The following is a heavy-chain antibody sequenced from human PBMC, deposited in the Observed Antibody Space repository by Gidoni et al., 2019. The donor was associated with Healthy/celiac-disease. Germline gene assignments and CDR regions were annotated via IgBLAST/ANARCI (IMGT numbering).Heavy chain of an antibody. CDR3: ARGRRLPDFWSGYRLDY. V-gene: IGHV4-34*01. CDR2: INHSGST. Sequence: QVQLQQWGAGLLKPSETLSLTCAVYGGSFSGYYWSWIRQPPGKGLEWIGEINHSGSTNYNPSLKSRVTISVDTSKNQFSLKLSSVTAADTAVYYCARGRRLPDFWSGYRLDYWGQGTLVTVSS. CDR1: GGSFSGYY. D-gene: IGHD3-3*01. J-gene: IGHJ4*02.